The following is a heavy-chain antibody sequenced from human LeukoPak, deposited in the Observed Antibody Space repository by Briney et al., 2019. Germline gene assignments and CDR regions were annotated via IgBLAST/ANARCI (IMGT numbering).Heavy chain of an antibody. Sequence: ASVKVSCKASGYTFTGYYMHWVRQAPGQGLEWMGWINPNSGGTNYAQKFQGRVTMTRDTSISTAYMELSRLRSDDTAVYYCARGPPQKQLANYYFDYWGQGTLVTVSS. CDR2: INPNSGGT. D-gene: IGHD6-13*01. CDR3: ARGPPQKQLANYYFDY. CDR1: GYTFTGYY. J-gene: IGHJ4*02. V-gene: IGHV1-2*02.